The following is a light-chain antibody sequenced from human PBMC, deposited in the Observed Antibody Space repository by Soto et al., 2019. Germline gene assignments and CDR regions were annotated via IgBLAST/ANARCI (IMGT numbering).Light chain of an antibody. CDR3: SSYTSSSTPYV. V-gene: IGLV2-14*01. Sequence: QSALTQPASVSGSPGQSITISCTGTSSDVGGYNYVSWYQQHPGKAPKLMIYEVSNRPSGVSNRFSGSKSGNTASLTISGLQAEDEVDYCCSSYTSSSTPYVFGTGTKVTVL. CDR1: SSDVGGYNY. CDR2: EVS. J-gene: IGLJ1*01.